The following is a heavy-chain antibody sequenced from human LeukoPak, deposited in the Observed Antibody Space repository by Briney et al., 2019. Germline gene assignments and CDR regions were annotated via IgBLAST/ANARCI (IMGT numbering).Heavy chain of an antibody. D-gene: IGHD1/OR15-1a*01. CDR1: GITFSSYV. Sequence: GGSLRLSCAASGITFSSYVMNWVRQAPGKGLEWVSGISGSGGTTYYADSVKGRFTISRDSSKNTLYLQMNSLRADDTAVYYCANSSWNTFDYWGQGTLVTVSS. V-gene: IGHV3-23*01. CDR2: ISGSGGTT. CDR3: ANSSWNTFDY. J-gene: IGHJ4*02.